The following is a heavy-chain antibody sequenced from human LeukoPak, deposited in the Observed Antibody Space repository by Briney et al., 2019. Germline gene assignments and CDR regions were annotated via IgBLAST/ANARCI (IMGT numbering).Heavy chain of an antibody. CDR1: GDTLGNYA. CDR3: AREPGGFRKYLAY. V-gene: IGHV1-69*06. J-gene: IGHJ4*02. CDR2: IIPIFGTT. D-gene: IGHD2-15*01. Sequence: SVKVSCKASGDTLGNYAITWVRQAPGQGLEWMGRIIPIFGTTHYAQKFQGRVTITADKSTNTAYMEMSSLKSEDTAVYYCAREPGGFRKYLAYWGQGALVTVSS.